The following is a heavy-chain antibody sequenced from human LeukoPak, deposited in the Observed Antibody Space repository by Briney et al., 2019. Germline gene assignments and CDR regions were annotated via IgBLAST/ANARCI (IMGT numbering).Heavy chain of an antibody. D-gene: IGHD6-13*01. Sequence: GGSLRLSCTASGFTFSNYWMSWVRQTPEKGLEWVANIKQDGSEKVYVDSVKGRFTIPRDNAQSSLYLQMNSLRAEDTAVYYCARDPYSSSWSYGMDVWGQGTTVTVSS. CDR3: ARDPYSSSWSYGMDV. CDR1: GFTFSNYW. J-gene: IGHJ6*02. V-gene: IGHV3-7*05. CDR2: IKQDGSEK.